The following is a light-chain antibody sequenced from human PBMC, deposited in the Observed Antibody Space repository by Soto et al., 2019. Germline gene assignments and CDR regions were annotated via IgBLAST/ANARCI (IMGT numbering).Light chain of an antibody. CDR2: DVS. J-gene: IGLJ1*01. Sequence: QSALTQPASVSGSPGQSITISCTGTSSDIGRYNYISWYQQHPGKGPKLIIYDVSNRPSGVSNRFSGSKSGNTTSLTISGLKAEDEAYYYCSSYSASSTVRYVFGTGTKLTVL. CDR1: SSDIGRYNY. V-gene: IGLV2-14*03. CDR3: SSYSASSTVRYV.